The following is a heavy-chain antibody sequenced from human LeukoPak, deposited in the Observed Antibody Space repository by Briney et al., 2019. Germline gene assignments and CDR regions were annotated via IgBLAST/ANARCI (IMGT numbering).Heavy chain of an antibody. CDR2: IIPIFGTA. CDR3: ARGEGRITIFGVVRNGFDP. J-gene: IGHJ5*02. V-gene: IGHV1-69*13. CDR1: GGTFSSYA. Sequence: GASVKVSCKASGGTFSSYAISWVRQAPGQGLEWMGWIIPIFGTANYAQKFQGRVTITADESTSTAYMELSSLRSEDTAVYYCARGEGRITIFGVVRNGFDPWGQGTLVTVSS. D-gene: IGHD3-3*01.